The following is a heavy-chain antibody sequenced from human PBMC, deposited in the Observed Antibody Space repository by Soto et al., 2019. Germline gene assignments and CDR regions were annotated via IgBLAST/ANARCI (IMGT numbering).Heavy chain of an antibody. CDR2: IYYSGST. CDR3: ARVLEIYYYDSSGYPNRLYYFDY. V-gene: IGHV4-61*08. J-gene: IGHJ4*02. D-gene: IGHD3-22*01. CDR1: GGSISSGGYY. Sequence: PSETLSLTCTVSGGSISSGGYYWSWIRQHPGKGLEWIGYIYYSGSTNYNPSLKSRVTISVDTSKNQFSLKLSSVTAADTAVYYCARVLEIYYYDSSGYPNRLYYFDYWGQGTLVTVSS.